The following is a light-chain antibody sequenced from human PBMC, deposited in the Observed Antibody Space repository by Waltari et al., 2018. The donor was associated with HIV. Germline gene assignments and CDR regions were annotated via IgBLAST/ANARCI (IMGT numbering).Light chain of an antibody. CDR1: QGISSY. Sequence: DIQLTQSPPFLSASVGDRVTITCRASQGISSYLAWYQQKPGKAPKLLINAASTLQSGVPSRCSGSGSETEFTLTISSLQPEDFATDYRQQLNSSFGGGTKVEIK. V-gene: IGKV1-9*01. J-gene: IGKJ4*01. CDR2: AAS. CDR3: QQLNSS.